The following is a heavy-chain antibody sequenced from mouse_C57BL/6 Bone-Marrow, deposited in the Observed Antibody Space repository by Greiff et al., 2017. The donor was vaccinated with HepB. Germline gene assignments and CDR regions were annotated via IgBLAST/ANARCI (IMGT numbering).Heavy chain of an antibody. V-gene: IGHV3-6*01. CDR2: ISYDGSN. CDR1: GYSIPSGYY. D-gene: IGHD1-1*01. Sequence: VQLKESGPGLVKPSQSLSLTCSVTGYSIPSGYYWNWIRQFPGNKLEWMGYISYDGSNNYNPSLKNRISITRDTSKNQFFLKLNSVTTEDTAKYYCAREGFYYGSSPFDYWGQGTTLTVSS. J-gene: IGHJ2*01. CDR3: AREGFYYGSSPFDY.